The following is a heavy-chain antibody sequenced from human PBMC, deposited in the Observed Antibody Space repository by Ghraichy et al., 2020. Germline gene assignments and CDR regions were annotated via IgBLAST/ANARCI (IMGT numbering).Heavy chain of an antibody. CDR1: GGSISSYY. V-gene: IGHV4-4*09. CDR3: ARHRRGGLVPYYYGMDV. D-gene: IGHD6-19*01. Sequence: SETLSLTCTVSGGSISSYYWSWIRQPPGKGLEWIGYIYTSGSTNYNPSLKSRVTISVDTSKNQFSLKLSSVTAADTAVYYCARHRRGGLVPYYYGMDVWGQGTTVTVSS. J-gene: IGHJ6*02. CDR2: IYTSGST.